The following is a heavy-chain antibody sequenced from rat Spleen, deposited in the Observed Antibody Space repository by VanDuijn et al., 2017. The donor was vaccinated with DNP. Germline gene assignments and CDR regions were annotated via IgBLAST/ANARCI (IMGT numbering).Heavy chain of an antibody. Sequence: EVQLVESGGGLVQPGRSLKLSCAASGFTFSDYNMAWVRQAPKKGLEWVASIPSGDGTTYYPDSMKGRFTISRDNAKNTLYLQMNSLRSEDTATYYCARDDYGSYGAMNPWGQGTSVTVSS. CDR3: ARDDYGSYGAMNP. J-gene: IGHJ4*01. D-gene: IGHD1-8*01. V-gene: IGHV5S23*01. CDR1: GFTFSDYN. CDR2: IPSGDGTT.